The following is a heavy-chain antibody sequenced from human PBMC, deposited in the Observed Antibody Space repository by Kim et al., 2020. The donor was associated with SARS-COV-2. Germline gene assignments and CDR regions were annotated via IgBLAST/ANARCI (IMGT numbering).Heavy chain of an antibody. Sequence: SETLSLTCTVSGGSISSSSYYWGWIRQPPGKGLEWIGSIYYSGSTYYNPSLKSRVTISVDTSKNQFSLKLSSVTAADTAVYYCARDGLLWFGESYGMDVWGQGTTVTVSS. CDR3: ARDGLLWFGESYGMDV. D-gene: IGHD3-10*01. CDR2: IYYSGST. CDR1: GGSISSSSYY. V-gene: IGHV4-39*07. J-gene: IGHJ6*02.